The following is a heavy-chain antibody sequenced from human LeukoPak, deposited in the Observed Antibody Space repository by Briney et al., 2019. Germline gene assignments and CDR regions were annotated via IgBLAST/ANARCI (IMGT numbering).Heavy chain of an antibody. CDR2: IYYSGST. J-gene: IGHJ4*02. V-gene: IGHV4-39*01. CDR3: AVIAARRGDY. D-gene: IGHD6-6*01. CDR1: GGSISSSSYY. Sequence: PSETLSLTCTVSGGSISSSSYYWGWIRQPPGKGLEWIGSIYYSGSTYYNPSLKSRVTISVDTSKNRFSLKLSSVTAADTAVYYCAVIAARRGDYWGQGTLVTVSS.